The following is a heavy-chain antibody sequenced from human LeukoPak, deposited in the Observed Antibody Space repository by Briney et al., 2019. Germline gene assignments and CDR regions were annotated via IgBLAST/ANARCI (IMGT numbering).Heavy chain of an antibody. CDR1: GYTFRNYY. V-gene: IGHV1-46*01. CDR2: INPRGGST. J-gene: IGHJ4*02. Sequence: ASVKVSCKASGYTFRNYYIHWVRQAPGQGLEWMGIINPRGGSTSYAQKFQGRVSMTRDTSTSTIYMELSSLRSEDTAVYYCAREIGPIQLHLWGSAFDYWGQGTLVTVSS. D-gene: IGHD5-18*01. CDR3: AREIGPIQLHLWGSAFDY.